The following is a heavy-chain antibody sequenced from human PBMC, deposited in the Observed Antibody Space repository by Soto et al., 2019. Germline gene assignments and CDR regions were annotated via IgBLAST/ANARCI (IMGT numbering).Heavy chain of an antibody. CDR1: GGSISSSSYY. CDR3: ARHNAIVATTTEFDY. CDR2: IYYSGST. V-gene: IGHV4-39*01. D-gene: IGHD5-12*01. J-gene: IGHJ4*02. Sequence: PSETLSLTCTVSGGSISSSSYYWGWIRQPPGKGLEWIGSIYYSGSTYYNPSLKSRVTISVDTSKNQFSLKLSSVTAADTAVYYCARHNAIVATTTEFDYWGQGTLVTVSS.